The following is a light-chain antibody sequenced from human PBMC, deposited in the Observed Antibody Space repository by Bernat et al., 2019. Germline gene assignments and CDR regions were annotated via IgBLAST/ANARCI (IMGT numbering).Light chain of an antibody. Sequence: EIVLTQSPGTLPLSPGERATLSCRASQSVSSSYLAWYQQKPGQAPMLLIYGASSRATCIPDRFSGSGSGTDFTLTISSLEPEDFAVYYCQQYGSSPWTFGQGTTMEI. CDR3: QQYGSSPWT. J-gene: IGKJ1*01. V-gene: IGKV3-20*01. CDR1: QSVSSSY. CDR2: GAS.